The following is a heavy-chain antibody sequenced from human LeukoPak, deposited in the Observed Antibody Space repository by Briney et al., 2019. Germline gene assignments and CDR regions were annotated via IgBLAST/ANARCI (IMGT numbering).Heavy chain of an antibody. CDR3: VRSGGSYSPVDY. Sequence: SETLSLTCSVSGVSISSYYWSWIRQPPGKGLEWIGYIYYSGTSKYNPSLKSRVTISVVTSKNQFSLKLTSVTAADTAVYYCVRSGGSYSPVDYWGQGTLVTVSS. V-gene: IGHV4-59*01. J-gene: IGHJ4*02. D-gene: IGHD1-26*01. CDR1: GVSISSYY. CDR2: IYYSGTS.